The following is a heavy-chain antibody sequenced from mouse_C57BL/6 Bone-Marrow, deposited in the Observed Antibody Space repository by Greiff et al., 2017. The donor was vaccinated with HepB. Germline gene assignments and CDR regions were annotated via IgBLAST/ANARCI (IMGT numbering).Heavy chain of an antibody. D-gene: IGHD1-1*01. CDR1: DSEVFPIAY. Sequence: QVQLQQSGSELRSPGSSVKLSCKDFDSEVFPIAYMSWVRQKPGHGFEWIGGILPSIGRTIYGEKFEDKATLDADTLSNTAYLELNSLTSEDSAIYYCARPLYYGSRDWYFDVWGTGTTVTVSS. V-gene: IGHV15-2*01. CDR2: ILPSIGRT. CDR3: ARPLYYGSRDWYFDV. J-gene: IGHJ1*03.